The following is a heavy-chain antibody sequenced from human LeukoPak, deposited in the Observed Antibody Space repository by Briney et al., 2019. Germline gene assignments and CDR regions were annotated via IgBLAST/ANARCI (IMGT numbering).Heavy chain of an antibody. CDR3: ARGARL. Sequence: PGGSLRLSCVGSGFTFRTYWMTWVRQAPGKGLECVANIKPDGSEKYYVDSVKGRFTISRDNAKDPLFLQMNSLRAEDTAIYYCARGARLWGQGTLVTVSS. J-gene: IGHJ4*02. CDR1: GFTFRTYW. CDR2: IKPDGSEK. V-gene: IGHV3-7*01.